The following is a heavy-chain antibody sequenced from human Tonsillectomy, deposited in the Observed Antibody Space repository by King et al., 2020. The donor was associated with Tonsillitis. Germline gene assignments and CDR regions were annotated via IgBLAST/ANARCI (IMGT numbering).Heavy chain of an antibody. D-gene: IGHD3-22*01. CDR3: ARGRLVVVSYWYFDL. CDR1: GGSFSGHY. CDR2: IHHSGST. Sequence: VQLQQWGAGLLKASETLSLTCAVYGGSFSGHYWNWIRQPPGKGLEWIGEIHHSGSTNYNSSLKSRVTISVDTSKNQFSLKLSSVTAADTAVYYCARGRLVVVSYWYFDLWGRGTLVTVSS. J-gene: IGHJ2*01. V-gene: IGHV4-34*01.